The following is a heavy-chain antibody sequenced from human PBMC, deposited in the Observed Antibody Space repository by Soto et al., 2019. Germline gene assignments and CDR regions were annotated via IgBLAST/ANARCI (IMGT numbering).Heavy chain of an antibody. D-gene: IGHD3-3*01. CDR3: AKGRDFWSALADY. J-gene: IGHJ4*02. V-gene: IGHV3-23*01. Sequence: EVQLLESGGGLVQPGGSLRLSCAASGFTFSSYAMSWVRQAPGKGLEWVSAISGSGGSTYYADSVKGRFTISRDNSKNTLYLEMNSLRAEDTAVYYCAKGRDFWSALADYWGQGTLVTVSS. CDR1: GFTFSSYA. CDR2: ISGSGGST.